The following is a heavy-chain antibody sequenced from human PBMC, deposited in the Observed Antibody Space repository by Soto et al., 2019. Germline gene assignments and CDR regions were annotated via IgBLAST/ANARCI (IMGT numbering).Heavy chain of an antibody. V-gene: IGHV3-74*03. D-gene: IGHD3-16*01. Sequence: LRLSCASSGFSLSPYWMHWVRQVPGRGLEWVARLSSDGFGAAYADSVKGRFFISRDIARNTLSLQMNSLRADDTAVYYCARDLGGPDYWGRGTSVTVSS. CDR2: LSSDGFGA. CDR3: ARDLGGPDY. CDR1: GFSLSPYW. J-gene: IGHJ4*02.